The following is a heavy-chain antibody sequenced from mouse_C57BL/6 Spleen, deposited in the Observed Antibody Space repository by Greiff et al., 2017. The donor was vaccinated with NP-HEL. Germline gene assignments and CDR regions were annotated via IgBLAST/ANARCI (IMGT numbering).Heavy chain of an antibody. CDR2: IDPSDSYT. CDR3: ARAPITTVVAWGDY. CDR1: GYTFTSYW. V-gene: IGHV1-50*01. J-gene: IGHJ2*01. D-gene: IGHD1-1*01. Sequence: QVQLKQPGAELVKPGASVKLSCKASGYTFTSYWMQWVKQRPGQGLEWIGEIDPSDSYTNYNQKFKGKATLTVDTSSSTAYMQLSSLTSEDSAVYDCARAPITTVVAWGDYWGQGTTLTVSS.